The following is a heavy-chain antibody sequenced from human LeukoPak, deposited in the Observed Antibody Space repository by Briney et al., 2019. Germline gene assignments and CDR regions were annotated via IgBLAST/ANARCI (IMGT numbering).Heavy chain of an antibody. CDR2: ISATSNVA. CDR3: AKAGRFYSSTWSHDY. V-gene: IGHV3-23*01. D-gene: IGHD3-10*01. Sequence: PGGSLRLSCAASGFTFSSYSMSWVRQAPGKGLEWVSTISATSNVAYYADSVEARFSVSRDNSNNILYLQMNSLTAEDTALYFCAKAGRFYSSTWSHDYWGQGTLVSVSS. J-gene: IGHJ4*02. CDR1: GFTFSSYS.